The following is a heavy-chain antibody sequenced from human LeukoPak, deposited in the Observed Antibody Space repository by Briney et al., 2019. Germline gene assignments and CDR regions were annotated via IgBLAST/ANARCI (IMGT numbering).Heavy chain of an antibody. V-gene: IGHV3-48*01. CDR2: ISSSSSTV. J-gene: IGHJ4*02. CDR1: GLAFSSYR. Sequence: GGSLRLSCAASGLAFSSYRMNWVRQAPGKGLEWVSYISSSSSTVYYADSVKGRFTISRDNAKNSLYLQMNSLRAEDTAVYYCARLYCSGGDCFGYWGQGTLVTVSS. CDR3: ARLYCSGGDCFGY. D-gene: IGHD2-15*01.